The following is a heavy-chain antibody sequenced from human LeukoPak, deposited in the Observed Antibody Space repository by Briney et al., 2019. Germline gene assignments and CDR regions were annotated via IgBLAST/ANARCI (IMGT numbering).Heavy chain of an antibody. CDR3: ARGNRELLLRYFDY. CDR1: GYTFTSYD. CDR2: MNPNSGNT. V-gene: IGHV1-8*01. J-gene: IGHJ4*02. D-gene: IGHD1-26*01. Sequence: ASVKVSCKASGYTFTSYDINWVRQATGQGLEWMGWMNPNSGNTGYAQKFQGRVTMTRNTSIGTAYMELSSLRSEDTAVYYCARGNRELLLRYFDYWGQGTLVTVSS.